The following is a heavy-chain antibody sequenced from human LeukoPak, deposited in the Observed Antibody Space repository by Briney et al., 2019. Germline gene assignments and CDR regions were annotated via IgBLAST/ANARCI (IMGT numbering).Heavy chain of an antibody. V-gene: IGHV3-64D*09. Sequence: GGSLRLSCSASGFSVSSNAMQWVRQAPGKRLEYVAAIRSNGDRTNYADSVKGRFTISRDNSKNTLYLQMSSLRAEDTAVYYCETLLNSLYSTSSLNRIDPWGQGTLVTVSS. J-gene: IGHJ5*02. D-gene: IGHD2/OR15-2a*01. CDR2: IRSNGDRT. CDR3: ETLLNSLYSTSSLNRIDP. CDR1: GFSVSSNA.